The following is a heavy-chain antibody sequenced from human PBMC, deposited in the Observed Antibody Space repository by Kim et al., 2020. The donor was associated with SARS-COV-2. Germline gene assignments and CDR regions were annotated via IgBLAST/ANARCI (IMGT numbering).Heavy chain of an antibody. D-gene: IGHD3-10*01. V-gene: IGHV3-23*01. Sequence: GGSLRLSCAASGFTFSSYAMSWVRQAPGKGLEWVSAISGSGGSTYYADSVKGRFTISRDNSKNTLYLQMNSLRAEDTAVYYCAKDFWGFGELETFDYWGQGTLVTVSS. CDR3: AKDFWGFGELETFDY. J-gene: IGHJ4*02. CDR1: GFTFSSYA. CDR2: ISGSGGST.